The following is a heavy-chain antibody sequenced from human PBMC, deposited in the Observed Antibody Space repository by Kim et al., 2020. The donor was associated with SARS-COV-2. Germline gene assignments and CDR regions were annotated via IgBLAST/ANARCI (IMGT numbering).Heavy chain of an antibody. J-gene: IGHJ6*02. V-gene: IGHV5-51*01. Sequence: GESLKISCKGSGYSFTSYWIGWVRQMPGKGLEWMGIIYPGDSDTRYSPSFQGQVTISADKSISTAYLQWSSLKASDTAMYYCARSTDYSTSSPSDYYYGMDVWGQGTTVTVSS. CDR1: GYSFTSYW. D-gene: IGHD4-4*01. CDR2: IYPGDSDT. CDR3: ARSTDYSTSSPSDYYYGMDV.